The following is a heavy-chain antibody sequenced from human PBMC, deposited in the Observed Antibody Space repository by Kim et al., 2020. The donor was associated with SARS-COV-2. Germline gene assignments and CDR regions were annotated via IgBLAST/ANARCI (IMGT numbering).Heavy chain of an antibody. J-gene: IGHJ4*01. D-gene: IGHD3-10*01. CDR1: GGSISSYY. CDR3: VRSGSHYNFPLYYFDY. V-gene: IGHV4-59*13. Sequence: SETLSLTCTVSGGSISSYYWSWIRQPPGKGLEWIGYIYYSGSTNYNPSLKSRVTISVDTSKNQFSLKLSSVTTADTAVYYCVRSGSHYNFPLYYFDYWG. CDR2: IYYSGST.